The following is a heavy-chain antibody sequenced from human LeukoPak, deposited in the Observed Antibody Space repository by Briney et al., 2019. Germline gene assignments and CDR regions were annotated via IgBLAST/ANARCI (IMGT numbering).Heavy chain of an antibody. CDR2: INPNSGGT. J-gene: IGHJ4*02. D-gene: IGHD1-1*01. CDR1: GDTFTGYY. Sequence: GASVKVSCKASGDTFTGYYMHWVRQAPGQGLEWMGWINPNSGGTNYAQKFQGRVTMTRDTSISTAYMELSRLRSDDTAVYYCARVPARYPTRFYFDYWGQGTLVTVSS. V-gene: IGHV1-2*02. CDR3: ARVPARYPTRFYFDY.